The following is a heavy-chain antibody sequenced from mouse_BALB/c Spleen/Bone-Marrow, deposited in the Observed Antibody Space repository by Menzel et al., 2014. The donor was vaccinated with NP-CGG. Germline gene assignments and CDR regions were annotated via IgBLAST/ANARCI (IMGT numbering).Heavy chain of an antibody. J-gene: IGHJ1*01. CDR2: IVPANGNT. Sequence: VQLQQSGAELVKLRASVKMSRTASGLNIKDIYMHWVKQRPEQGLEWIGRIVPANGNTKYDPKFQGKATITADTSSNTAHLQLNSLTSEDTAVYYCASYRYGWYFDVWGAGTTVTVSS. CDR1: GLNIKDIY. CDR3: ASYRYGWYFDV. V-gene: IGHV14-3*02. D-gene: IGHD2-12*01.